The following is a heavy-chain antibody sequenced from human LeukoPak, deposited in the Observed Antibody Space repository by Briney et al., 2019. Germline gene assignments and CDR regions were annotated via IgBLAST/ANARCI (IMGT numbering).Heavy chain of an antibody. CDR2: IYYSGST. CDR3: ARYDSSGYGGGYGN. V-gene: IGHV4-59*01. D-gene: IGHD3-22*01. J-gene: IGHJ4*02. CDR1: GGSISSYY. Sequence: PSETLSLTCTVSGGSISSYYWSWIRQPPGKGLKWIGYIYYSGSTNYNPSLKSRVTISVDTSKNQFSLKLSSVTAADTAVYYCARYDSSGYGGGYGNWGQGTLVTVSS.